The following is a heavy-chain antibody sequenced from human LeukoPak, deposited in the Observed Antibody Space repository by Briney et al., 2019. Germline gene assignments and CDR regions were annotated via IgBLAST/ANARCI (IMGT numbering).Heavy chain of an antibody. J-gene: IGHJ4*02. CDR1: GGSISSGGYY. CDR2: IYYSGST. Sequence: SQTLSLTCTVSGGSISSGGYYWSWIRQPPGKGLEWIGYIYYSGSTNYNPSLKSRVTISVDTSKNQFSLKLSSVTAADTAVYYCARLRFAYYYDSSGQELYYFDYWGQGTLVTVSS. D-gene: IGHD3-22*01. V-gene: IGHV4-61*08. CDR3: ARLRFAYYYDSSGQELYYFDY.